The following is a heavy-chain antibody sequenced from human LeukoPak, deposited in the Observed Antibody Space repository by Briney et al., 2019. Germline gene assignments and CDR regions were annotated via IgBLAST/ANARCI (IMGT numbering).Heavy chain of an antibody. CDR3: ARVGSGSYFLDGFDI. J-gene: IGHJ3*02. CDR2: IWYDGSIK. V-gene: IGHV3-33*01. D-gene: IGHD1-26*01. Sequence: PGGSLRLSCAASGFTFSSYGMHWVRQAPGKGLEWVAVIWYDGSIKYYADSVKGRFTISRDNPKNTLYLQMNSLRAEDTAVYYCARVGSGSYFLDGFDIWGQGTMVTASS. CDR1: GFTFSSYG.